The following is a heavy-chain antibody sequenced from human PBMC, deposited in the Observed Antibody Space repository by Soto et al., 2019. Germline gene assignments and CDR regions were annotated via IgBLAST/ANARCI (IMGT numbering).Heavy chain of an antibody. CDR1: GGAFSSYA. CDR2: VSPIFATA. Sequence: QVQLVQSGAEVKKPGSSVKVSCEASGGAFSSYAISWVRQAPGQGLEWMGGVSPIFATAKYAQKFQGRVTITADKSTGIAYMELSSLRSDDTAVYYCTRVVIPGFGSYYGMDVWGQGTTVTVSS. V-gene: IGHV1-69*06. CDR3: TRVVIPGFGSYYGMDV. J-gene: IGHJ6*02. D-gene: IGHD3-16*02.